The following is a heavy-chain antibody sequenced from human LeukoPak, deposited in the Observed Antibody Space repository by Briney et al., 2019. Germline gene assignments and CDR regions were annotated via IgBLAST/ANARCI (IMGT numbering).Heavy chain of an antibody. D-gene: IGHD6-13*01. J-gene: IGHJ6*02. Sequence: SETLSLTCTVSGGSISSYYWSWIRQPPGKGLEWIGEINHSGSTNYNPSLKSRVTISVDTSKNQFSLKLSSVTAADTAVYYCARGRHSSSWYPDYGMDVWGQGTTVTVSS. V-gene: IGHV4-34*01. CDR2: INHSGST. CDR1: GGSISSYY. CDR3: ARGRHSSSWYPDYGMDV.